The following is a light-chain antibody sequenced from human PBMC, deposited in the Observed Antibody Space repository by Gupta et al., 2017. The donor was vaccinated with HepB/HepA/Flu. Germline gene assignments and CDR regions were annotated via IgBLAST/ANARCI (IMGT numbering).Light chain of an antibody. Sequence: SALTQPASVSGSPGQSLTISCTATSSDVGGYNFVSWYQQHPGKTPTLMIYDVSNRPSGVSPRFSGSTSGNTASLTIFGRLEADEDAYYCSAYSTRSTGVFGGGTKLTVL. CDR1: SSDVGGYNF. V-gene: IGLV2-14*03. J-gene: IGLJ3*02. CDR2: DVS. CDR3: SAYSTRSTGV.